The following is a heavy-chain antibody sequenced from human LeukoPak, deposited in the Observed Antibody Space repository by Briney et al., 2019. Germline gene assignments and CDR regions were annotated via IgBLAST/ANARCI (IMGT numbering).Heavy chain of an antibody. J-gene: IGHJ5*02. Sequence: GGSLRLSCAASGFDLSTYEMNWVRQAPGKGLEWIADITISGHTKNYADSVKGRFSISKDNARTSLYLQMHSLRVEDTGVYYCARGDPHADLWGQGTLVTVSS. CDR3: ARGDPHADL. CDR1: GFDLSTYE. CDR2: ITISGHTK. V-gene: IGHV3-48*03. D-gene: IGHD5-24*01.